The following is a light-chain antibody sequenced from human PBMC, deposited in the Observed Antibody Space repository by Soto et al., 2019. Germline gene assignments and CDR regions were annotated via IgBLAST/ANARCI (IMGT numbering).Light chain of an antibody. V-gene: IGLV2-14*03. CDR2: GVT. CDR3: SSFTSNRIYV. CDR1: HTDIGTYDY. J-gene: IGLJ1*01. Sequence: QSALTQPTSVSGSPGQSITISCTGNHTDIGTYDYVSWYQQHPGRAPRLLIHGVTPRPSGISGRFSASKSGLTASLTISGLQPEDEADYYCSSFTSNRIYVFGPGTKLTVL.